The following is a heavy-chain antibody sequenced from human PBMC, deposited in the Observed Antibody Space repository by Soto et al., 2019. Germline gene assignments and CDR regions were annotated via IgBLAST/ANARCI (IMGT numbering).Heavy chain of an antibody. CDR1: GGSTSSGDYY. J-gene: IGHJ4*02. V-gene: IGHV4-30-4*01. Sequence: PSETLSLTCTVSGGSTSSGDYYWSWIRQPPGKGLEWIGYIYYSGSTYYNPSLKSRVTISVDTSKNQFSLKLSSVTAADTAVYYCARGSYYYDSSGYYRYWGQGTLVTVSS. CDR3: ARGSYYYDSSGYYRY. D-gene: IGHD3-22*01. CDR2: IYYSGST.